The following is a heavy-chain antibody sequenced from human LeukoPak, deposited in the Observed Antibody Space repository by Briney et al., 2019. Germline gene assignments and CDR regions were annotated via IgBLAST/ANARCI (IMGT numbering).Heavy chain of an antibody. Sequence: GASVKVSCNASGYTFAGYYMHRVRQAPGQGLEWMGWINPNSGGTNYAQKFQGRVTMTRDTSISTAYMELSRLRSDDTAVYYCARGGYSYGQPPIYYYYYGMDVWGQGNTVTVSS. J-gene: IGHJ6*02. CDR1: GYTFAGYY. CDR3: ARGGYSYGQPPIYYYYYGMDV. CDR2: INPNSGGT. V-gene: IGHV1-2*02. D-gene: IGHD5-18*01.